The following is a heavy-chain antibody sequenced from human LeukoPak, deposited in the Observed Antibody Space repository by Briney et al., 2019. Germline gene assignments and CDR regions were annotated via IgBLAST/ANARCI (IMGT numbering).Heavy chain of an antibody. CDR3: AKTHVTYYYDSSGYTAFDI. D-gene: IGHD3-22*01. CDR2: ISSSGSTI. Sequence: GGSLRLSCAASGFTFSSYGMNWVRQAPGKGLEWVSYISSSGSTIYYADSVKGRFTISRDNSKNTLYLQMNSLRAEDTAVYYCAKTHVTYYYDSSGYTAFDIWGQGTMVTVSS. V-gene: IGHV3-48*03. CDR1: GFTFSSYG. J-gene: IGHJ3*02.